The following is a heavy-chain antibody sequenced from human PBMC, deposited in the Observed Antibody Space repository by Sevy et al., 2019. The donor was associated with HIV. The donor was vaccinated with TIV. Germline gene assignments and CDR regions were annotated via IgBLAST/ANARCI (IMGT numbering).Heavy chain of an antibody. D-gene: IGHD1-26*01. Sequence: LRETLSLTCTVSGGSITSLYWNWIRQPPGKGLEWIANIYYNGHINYNPSLKSRVTLSLDTSKNQFSLRLSSVTAADTAMYYCAGENAWGRGYSWDQGTLVTVSS. J-gene: IGHJ4*02. CDR1: GGSITSLY. CDR2: IYYNGHI. V-gene: IGHV4-59*08. CDR3: AGENAWGRGYS.